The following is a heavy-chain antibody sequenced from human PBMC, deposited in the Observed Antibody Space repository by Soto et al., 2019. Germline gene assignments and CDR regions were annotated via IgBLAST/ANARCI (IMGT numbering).Heavy chain of an antibody. CDR3: ARDDIATRPQYYYGMDV. J-gene: IGHJ6*02. CDR2: INGYTGNT. CDR1: GYTFTTYG. V-gene: IGHV1-18*04. D-gene: IGHD6-6*01. Sequence: QVQLVQSGAEVKQPGASVKVSCEASGYTFTTYGISWVRQASGQGLEWMGWINGYTGNTRYAQKFQGRVTITRDKSTRTAYMEVWSLRSDDTAVYYCARDDIATRPQYYYGMDVWGQGTTVTVSS.